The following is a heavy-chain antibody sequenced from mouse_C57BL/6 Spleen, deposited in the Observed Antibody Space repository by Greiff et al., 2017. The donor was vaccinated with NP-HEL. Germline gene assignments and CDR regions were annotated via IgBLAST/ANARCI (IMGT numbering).Heavy chain of an antibody. CDR3: ARERDYDYDVRDYAMDY. V-gene: IGHV1-82*01. J-gene: IGHJ4*01. CDR2: IYPGDGDT. D-gene: IGHD2-4*01. CDR1: GYAFSSSW. Sequence: QVQLQQSGPELVKPGASVKISCKASGYAFSSSWMNWVKQRPGKGLEWIGRIYPGDGDTNYNGKFKGKATLTADKSSSTAYMQLSSLTSEDSAVYFCARERDYDYDVRDYAMDYWGQGTSVTVSS.